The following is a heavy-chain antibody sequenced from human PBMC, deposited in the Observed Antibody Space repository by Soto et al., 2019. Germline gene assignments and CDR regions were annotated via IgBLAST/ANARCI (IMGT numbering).Heavy chain of an antibody. Sequence: GASVKVSCKASRGILSTYAISWVRQAPGQGLEWMGGIIPIFGPANFSQKFQGRVTITADESTSTAYMELSSLRSDDTAVYYCATTWSRGHCNDTRCPNWFDPWGQGTLVTVSS. J-gene: IGHJ5*02. D-gene: IGHD2-2*01. CDR2: IIPIFGPA. V-gene: IGHV1-69*13. CDR1: RGILSTYA. CDR3: ATTWSRGHCNDTRCPNWFDP.